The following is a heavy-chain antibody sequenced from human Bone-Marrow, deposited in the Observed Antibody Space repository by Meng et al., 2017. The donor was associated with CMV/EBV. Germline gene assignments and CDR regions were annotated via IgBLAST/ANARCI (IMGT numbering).Heavy chain of an antibody. J-gene: IGHJ6*02. Sequence: GGSLRLSCAASGFTFSSYGMHWVRQAPGKGLEWVAVIWYDGSNKYYADSVKGRFTISRDNSKNTLYLQMNSLRAEDTAVYYCAKDRGRSLSKLLRNYYGMDVWGQGTTVTVSS. V-gene: IGHV3-30*02. CDR1: GFTFSSYG. D-gene: IGHD2-15*01. CDR3: AKDRGRSLSKLLRNYYGMDV. CDR2: IWYDGSNK.